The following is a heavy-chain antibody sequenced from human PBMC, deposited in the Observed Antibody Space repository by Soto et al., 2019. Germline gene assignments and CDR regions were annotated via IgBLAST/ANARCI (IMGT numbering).Heavy chain of an antibody. D-gene: IGHD2-2*01. Sequence: EVQLLESGGGLVQPGGSLRLSCAASGFTFSTYAMSWVRQAPGKGLEWVSTISDSGSTYYADSVKGLFAISRDNSRNSLYLEMNSLRAEDTAVYYCAKNKGGNYCSRTSCLYSFDYWGQGSLVTVSS. CDR3: AKNKGGNYCSRTSCLYSFDY. J-gene: IGHJ4*02. CDR1: GFTFSTYA. CDR2: ISDSGST. V-gene: IGHV3-23*01.